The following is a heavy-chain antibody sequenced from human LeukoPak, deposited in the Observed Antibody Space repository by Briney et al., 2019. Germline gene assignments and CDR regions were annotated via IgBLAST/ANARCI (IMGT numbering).Heavy chain of an antibody. J-gene: IGHJ4*02. CDR1: GFTVSNKY. Sequence: GGSLRLSCAASGFTVSNKYMTWVRQAPGKGLEWVSFIYSAGNTYYADSVKGRFTISRDNAKNSLYLQMNSLRAEDTAVYYCARDEVYGEQYYFDYWGQGTLVTVSS. V-gene: IGHV3-53*01. D-gene: IGHD4/OR15-4a*01. CDR2: IYSAGNT. CDR3: ARDEVYGEQYYFDY.